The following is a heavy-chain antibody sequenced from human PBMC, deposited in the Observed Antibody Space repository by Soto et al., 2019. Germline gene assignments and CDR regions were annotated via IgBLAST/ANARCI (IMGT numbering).Heavy chain of an antibody. Sequence: LSLTCAVSGGSISSGGYSWSWIRQPPGKGLEWIGYIYHSGSTYYNPSLKSRVTISVDRSKNQFSLKLSSVTAADTAVYYCARGQAAAPRGFDPWGQGTLVTVSS. CDR1: GGSISSGGYS. D-gene: IGHD6-13*01. CDR2: IYHSGST. V-gene: IGHV4-30-2*01. J-gene: IGHJ5*02. CDR3: ARGQAAAPRGFDP.